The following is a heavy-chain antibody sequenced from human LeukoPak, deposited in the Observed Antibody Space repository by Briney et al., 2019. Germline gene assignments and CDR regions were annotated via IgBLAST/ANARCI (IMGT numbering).Heavy chain of an antibody. V-gene: IGHV3-21*01. CDR3: ARVPRYCSGGSCDGY. CDR1: GFTFSSYS. J-gene: IGHJ4*02. D-gene: IGHD2-15*01. Sequence: SGGSLRLSCAASGFTFSSYSMNWVRQAPGKGLEWVSSISSSSSYIYYADSVKGRFTISRYNAKNSLYLQMNSLRAEDTAVYYCARVPRYCSGGSCDGYWGQGTLVTVSS. CDR2: ISSSSSYI.